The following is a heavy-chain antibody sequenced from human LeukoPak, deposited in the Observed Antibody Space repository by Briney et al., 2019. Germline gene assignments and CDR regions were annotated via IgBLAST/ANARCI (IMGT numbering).Heavy chain of an antibody. Sequence: GGSLRLSCAASGFTFSSYGMHWVRQALGKGLEWVAFIRYDGSNKYYADSVKGRFTISRDNSKNTLYLQMNSLRAEDTAVYYCATFTGGYSYGYDYWGQGTLVTVSS. D-gene: IGHD5-18*01. CDR1: GFTFSSYG. CDR3: ATFTGGYSYGYDY. J-gene: IGHJ4*02. V-gene: IGHV3-30*02. CDR2: IRYDGSNK.